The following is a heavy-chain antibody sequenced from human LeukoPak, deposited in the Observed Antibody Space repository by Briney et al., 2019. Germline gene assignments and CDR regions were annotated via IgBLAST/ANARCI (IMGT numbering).Heavy chain of an antibody. CDR2: ISSSSSTI. Sequence: PGGSLRLSYAASGFTFSSYSMNWVRQAPGKGLEWVSYISSSSSTIYYADSVKGRFTISRDNAKNSLYLQMNSLRAEDTAVYYCARDLVVPAANAFYYYYYMDVWGKGTTVTVSS. J-gene: IGHJ6*03. CDR1: GFTFSSYS. D-gene: IGHD2-2*01. V-gene: IGHV3-48*01. CDR3: ARDLVVPAANAFYYYYYMDV.